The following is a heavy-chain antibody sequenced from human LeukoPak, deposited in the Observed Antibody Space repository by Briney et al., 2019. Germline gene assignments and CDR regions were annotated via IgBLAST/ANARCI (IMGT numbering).Heavy chain of an antibody. D-gene: IGHD5-12*01. Sequence: PGGSLRLSCAASGFTFSSYGMHWVRQAPGKGLEWVAVISYGGSNKYYADPVKGRFTISRDNSKNTLYLQMNSLRAEDTAVYYCANDVGYSGYRWGQGTLVTVSS. V-gene: IGHV3-30*18. J-gene: IGHJ4*02. CDR1: GFTFSSYG. CDR3: ANDVGYSGYR. CDR2: ISYGGSNK.